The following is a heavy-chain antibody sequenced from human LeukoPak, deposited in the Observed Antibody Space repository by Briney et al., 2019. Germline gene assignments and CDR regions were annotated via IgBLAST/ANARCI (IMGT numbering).Heavy chain of an antibody. J-gene: IGHJ4*02. Sequence: PGGSLRLSCAASGFTFSNYAMDWVRQAPGKGLEWVANIKQDGSEKYYVDSVKGRFTISRDNAKNSLYLQMNSLRAEDTAVYYCARDLGGYYYDYWGQGTLVTVSS. V-gene: IGHV3-7*01. CDR1: GFTFSNYA. D-gene: IGHD3-10*01. CDR2: IKQDGSEK. CDR3: ARDLGGYYYDY.